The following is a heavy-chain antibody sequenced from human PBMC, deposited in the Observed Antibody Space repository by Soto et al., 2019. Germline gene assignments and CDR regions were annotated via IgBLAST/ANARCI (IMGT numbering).Heavy chain of an antibody. CDR3: ARARNHYHCTPHY. CDR1: GFTFSDRY. CDR2: IRNKANSYTT. J-gene: IGHJ4*02. V-gene: IGHV3-72*01. D-gene: IGHD1-26*01. Sequence: GGSRRRSGAASGFTFSDRYRDWVRQAPGKGLEWVGRIRNKANSYTTKYAASVEGRFTVSRDDSKSSLYLQMNSLKTEDTAMYYCARARNHYHCTPHYWGPGTLVSVSS.